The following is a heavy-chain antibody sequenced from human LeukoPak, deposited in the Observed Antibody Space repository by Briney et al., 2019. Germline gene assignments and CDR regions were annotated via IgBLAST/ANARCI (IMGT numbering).Heavy chain of an antibody. CDR2: IYYTGST. V-gene: IGHV4-59*01. D-gene: IGHD3-16*01. J-gene: IGHJ4*02. CDR1: GGSIGSYY. Sequence: SETLSLTCTVSGGSIGSYYWSWIRQSPGKGLDWIGYIYYTGSTDYNPSLKSRVTISVDTSKNQFSLKLSSVTAADTAVYYCAREGQPGGGGYFDYWGQGTLVTVSS. CDR3: AREGQPGGGGYFDY.